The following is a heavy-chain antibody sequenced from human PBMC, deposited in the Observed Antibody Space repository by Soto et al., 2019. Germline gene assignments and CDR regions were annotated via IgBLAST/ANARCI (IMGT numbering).Heavy chain of an antibody. Sequence: ASVKVSCKASGYTFTNYGISWVRQAPGQGLEWMGWLSGYNGNTNYAQKLQGRVTMTTDTSTSTAYMELRSLRSDDTAVYYCARLLTGDYSFDYWGQGTLVTVSA. CDR2: LSGYNGNT. CDR3: ARLLTGDYSFDY. D-gene: IGHD7-27*01. CDR1: GYTFTNYG. V-gene: IGHV1-18*01. J-gene: IGHJ4*02.